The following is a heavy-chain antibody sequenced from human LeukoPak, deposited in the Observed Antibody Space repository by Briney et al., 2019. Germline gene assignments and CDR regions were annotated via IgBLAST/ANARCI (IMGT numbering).Heavy chain of an antibody. D-gene: IGHD3-9*01. CDR1: GGSISSYS. J-gene: IGHJ3*02. CDR2: IDYRGNS. V-gene: IGHV4-59*01. CDR3: GRDYPVADWAVDI. Sequence: PSETLSLTCSVSGGSISSYSWSWIRQPPGKGLEWIGYIDYRGNSNYNPSLKSRVTISADPSKNQFSLKLTSVTAADTAVYHCGRDYPVADWAVDIWGRGTMVTVSS.